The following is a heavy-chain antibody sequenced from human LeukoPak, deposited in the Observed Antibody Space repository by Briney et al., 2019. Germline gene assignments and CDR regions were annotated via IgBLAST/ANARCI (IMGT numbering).Heavy chain of an antibody. CDR1: GGTFSSYA. D-gene: IGHD2-2*01. Sequence: ASVTVSCKASGGTFSSYAISWVRQAPGQGLEWMGRIIPILGIANYAQKFQGRVTITADKSTSTAYMELSSLRSEDTAVYYCARVRRIVVPAATYYYYGIDVWGQGTTVTVSS. CDR3: ARVRRIVVPAATYYYYGIDV. CDR2: IIPILGIA. V-gene: IGHV1-69*04. J-gene: IGHJ6*02.